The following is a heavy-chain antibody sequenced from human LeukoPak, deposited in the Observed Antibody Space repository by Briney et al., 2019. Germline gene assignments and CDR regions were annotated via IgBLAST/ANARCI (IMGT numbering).Heavy chain of an antibody. CDR1: GFTFSSYW. CDR2: INRDGTST. D-gene: IGHD4-23*01. V-gene: IGHV3-74*01. Sequence: GGSLRLSCAASGFTFSSYWMHWVRQAPGKGLVWVSRINRDGTSTSYADSVKGRFTISRYNAKNTLYLQMNSLRAEDTAVYYCARSFHGGNVDYWGQGTLVTVSS. CDR3: ARSFHGGNVDY. J-gene: IGHJ4*02.